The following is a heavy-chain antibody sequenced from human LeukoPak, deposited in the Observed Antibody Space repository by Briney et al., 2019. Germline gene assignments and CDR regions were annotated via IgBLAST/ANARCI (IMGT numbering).Heavy chain of an antibody. CDR3: AKDGGTHFDH. V-gene: IGHV3-48*01. CDR2: ISSSGTTI. Sequence: GGPLRLSCAASGFTFSRYSMNWVRQSPGKGLEWVSYISSSGTTISYAHSVKGRYTITRDNAPNSLPLHMNTLRADDTAVYSCAKDGGTHFDHWGQGTLVTVSS. D-gene: IGHD1-26*01. J-gene: IGHJ4*02. CDR1: GFTFSRYS.